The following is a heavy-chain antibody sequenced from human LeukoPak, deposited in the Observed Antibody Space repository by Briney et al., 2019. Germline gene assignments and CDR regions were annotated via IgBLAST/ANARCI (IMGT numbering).Heavy chain of an antibody. V-gene: IGHV4-59*01. J-gene: IGHJ4*02. D-gene: IGHD3-22*01. CDR1: GGSISSYY. CDR2: IYYSGST. CDR3: ARAFDSSGYLVPLDY. Sequence: SETLSLTCTVSGGSISSYYWSWIRQPPGKGLEWIGYIYYSGSTKYNPSLKSRVTISIDTSKNQFSLRLSSVTAADTAVYYCARAFDSSGYLVPLDYWGQGTLVTVSS.